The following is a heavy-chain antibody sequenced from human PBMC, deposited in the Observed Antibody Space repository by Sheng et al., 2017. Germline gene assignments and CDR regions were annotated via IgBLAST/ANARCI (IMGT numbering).Heavy chain of an antibody. D-gene: IGHD3-10*01. CDR2: IGSSGAVT. Sequence: EVQLLESGGDFVQPGESLRLSCTVSGFTFSSHSMTWVRQAPGQGLEWVSSIGSSGAVTFYADSVKGRFTISRDDDRNTLNLQMTGLRGEDTGVYYCARGRWLHSRSYYFDSWGQGTLVTVSS. V-gene: IGHV3-23*01. CDR1: GFTFSSHS. J-gene: IGHJ4*02. CDR3: ARGRWLHSRSYYFDS.